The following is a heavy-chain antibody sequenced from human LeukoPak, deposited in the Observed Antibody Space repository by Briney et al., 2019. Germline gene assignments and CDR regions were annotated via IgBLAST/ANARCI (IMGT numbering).Heavy chain of an antibody. CDR1: GGSISSGDYY. D-gene: IGHD2-2*01. CDR3: RVLRERVPDGYFDL. Sequence: NSSETLSLTCTVSGGSISSGDYYWSWIRQPPGKGLEWIGYIYYSGSTYYNPSLKSRVTISVHTSQNQFSLKLSSVTAADTAVYYCRVLRERVPDGYFDLWGRGTLVTVSS. J-gene: IGHJ2*01. V-gene: IGHV4-30-4*08. CDR2: IYYSGST.